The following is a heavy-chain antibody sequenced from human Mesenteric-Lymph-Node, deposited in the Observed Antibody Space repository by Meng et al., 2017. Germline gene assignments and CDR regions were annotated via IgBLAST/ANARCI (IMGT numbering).Heavy chain of an antibody. CDR2: FFYSGNT. Sequence: QLQLQESGPGLVKPSETLSLTCTVSGGSIRSSSYYWGWIRQPPGKGLEYIGSFFYSGNTYYNPSLKSRVTISIDTSENQFSLKLSSVTAADTAVYYCARRVFYGSANFDYWGQGTLVTVSS. J-gene: IGHJ4*02. V-gene: IGHV4-39*01. CDR3: ARRVFYGSANFDY. D-gene: IGHD3-10*01. CDR1: GGSIRSSSYY.